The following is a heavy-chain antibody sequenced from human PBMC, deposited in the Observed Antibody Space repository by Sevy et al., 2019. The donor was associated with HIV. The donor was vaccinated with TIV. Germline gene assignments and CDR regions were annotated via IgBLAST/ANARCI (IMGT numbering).Heavy chain of an antibody. CDR1: GFTFSSYG. CDR3: AKALWFSQGGYYYYGMDV. V-gene: IGHV3-30*02. D-gene: IGHD3-10*01. J-gene: IGHJ6*02. CDR2: IRYDGSNK. Sequence: GGSLRLSCAASGFTFSSYGMHWVRQAPGKGLEWVAFIRYDGSNKYYAYSVKGRFTISRDNSKNTLYLQMNSLRAEDTAVYYCAKALWFSQGGYYYYGMDVWGQGTTVTVSS.